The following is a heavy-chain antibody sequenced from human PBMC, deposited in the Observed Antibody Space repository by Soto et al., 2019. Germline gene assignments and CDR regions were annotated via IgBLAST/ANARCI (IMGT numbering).Heavy chain of an antibody. CDR2: IYHSGST. Sequence: PSETLSLTCAVSGGSISSGGYSWSWIRQPPGKGLEWIGYIYHSGSTYYNPSLKSRVTISVDRSKNQFSLKPSSVTAADTAVYYCARGDTAMVTYDYRGQGTLVTVSS. D-gene: IGHD5-18*01. V-gene: IGHV4-30-2*01. J-gene: IGHJ4*02. CDR1: GGSISSGGYS. CDR3: ARGDTAMVTYDY.